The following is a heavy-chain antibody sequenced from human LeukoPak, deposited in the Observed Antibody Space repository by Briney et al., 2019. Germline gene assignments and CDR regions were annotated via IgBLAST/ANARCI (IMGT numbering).Heavy chain of an antibody. CDR1: GGSISSSSYY. CDR3: ARHDRGEWLLLPKGIRAFDY. Sequence: SETLSLTCTVSGGSISSSSYYWGWIRQPPGKGLEWIGSIYYSGSTYYNPSLKSRVTISVDTSKNQFPLKPSSVTAADTAVYYCARHDRGEWLLLPKGIRAFDYWGQGTLVTVSS. CDR2: IYYSGST. D-gene: IGHD3-22*01. V-gene: IGHV4-39*01. J-gene: IGHJ4*02.